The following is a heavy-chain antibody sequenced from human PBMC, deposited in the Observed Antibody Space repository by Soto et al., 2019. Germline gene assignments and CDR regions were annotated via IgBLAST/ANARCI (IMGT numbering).Heavy chain of an antibody. CDR3: ARTDCISTSCSPYFDY. J-gene: IGHJ4*02. D-gene: IGHD2-2*01. Sequence: EVQLVESGGGLVQPGGSLRLSCAASGFTFSSYSMNWVRQAPGKGLEWVSYISSSSSTIYYADSVKGRFTISRDNAKNSLYVQMNSLRDEDTAVYYCARTDCISTSCSPYFDYWGQGTLVTVSS. V-gene: IGHV3-48*02. CDR1: GFTFSSYS. CDR2: ISSSSSTI.